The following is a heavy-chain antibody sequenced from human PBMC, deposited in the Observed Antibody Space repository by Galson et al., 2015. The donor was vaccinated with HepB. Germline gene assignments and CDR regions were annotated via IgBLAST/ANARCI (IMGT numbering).Heavy chain of an antibody. CDR3: ARGDYYDSSGYYTAFDY. Sequence: SVKVSCKASGYTFTSYAMHWVRQAPGQRLEWMGWINAGNGNTKYSQKFQGRVTITRDTSASTAYRVLSSLRSEDTAVYYCARGDYYDSSGYYTAFDYWGQGTLVTVSS. CDR2: INAGNGNT. CDR1: GYTFTSYA. V-gene: IGHV1-3*01. D-gene: IGHD3-22*01. J-gene: IGHJ4*02.